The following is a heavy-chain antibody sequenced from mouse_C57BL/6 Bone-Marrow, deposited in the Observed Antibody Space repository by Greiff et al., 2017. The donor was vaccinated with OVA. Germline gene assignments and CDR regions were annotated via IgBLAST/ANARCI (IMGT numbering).Heavy chain of an antibody. CDR1: GFTFSSYG. V-gene: IGHV5-6*01. Sequence: EVKVVESGGDLVKPGGSLKLSCAASGFTFSSYGMSWVRQTPDKRLEWVATISSGGSYTYYPDSVKGRFTISRDNAKNTLYLQMSSLKSEDTAMYYCARDGDYSNGELLDYWGQGTTLTVSS. CDR3: ARDGDYSNGELLDY. J-gene: IGHJ2*01. CDR2: ISSGGSYT. D-gene: IGHD2-5*01.